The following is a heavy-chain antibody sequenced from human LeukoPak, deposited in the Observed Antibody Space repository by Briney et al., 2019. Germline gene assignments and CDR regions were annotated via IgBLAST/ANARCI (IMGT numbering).Heavy chain of an antibody. D-gene: IGHD3-22*01. CDR3: ARDSNYDSSGYYSVSDY. J-gene: IGHJ4*02. V-gene: IGHV4-4*07. Sequence: SETLSLTCTVSGGSISSYYWSWIRQPAGKGLEWIGRIYTSGSTNYNPSLKSRVTMSVDTSKNQFSLKLSSVTAADTAVYYCARDSNYDSSGYYSVSDYRGQGTLVTVSP. CDR1: GGSISSYY. CDR2: IYTSGST.